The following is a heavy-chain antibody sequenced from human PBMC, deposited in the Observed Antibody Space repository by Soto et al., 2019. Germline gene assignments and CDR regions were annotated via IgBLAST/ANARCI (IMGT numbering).Heavy chain of an antibody. CDR2: ISAYNGNT. J-gene: IGHJ4*02. V-gene: IGHV1-18*01. CDR3: ARDVPTVTTGGPDY. D-gene: IGHD4-17*01. CDR1: GYTFTSYG. Sequence: QVQLVQSGVEVEKPGASVKASCKASGYTFTSYGVSWVRQAPGQGLEWMGWISAYNGNTNYAQKFQGRVTMTTDTSTSTAYMELRSLRSDDTAVYYCARDVPTVTTGGPDYWGQGTLVTVSS.